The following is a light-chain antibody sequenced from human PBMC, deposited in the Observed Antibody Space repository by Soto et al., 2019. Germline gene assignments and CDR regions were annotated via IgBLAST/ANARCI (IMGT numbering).Light chain of an antibody. V-gene: IGLV1-40*01. J-gene: IGLJ1*01. CDR1: SSNIGADYD. CDR3: QSYDRSLRGFV. Sequence: QSVLTQPPSVSGAPGQRVTISCTGSSSNIGADYDVHWYQHLPGTAPKLLIFGDYNRPSGVPDRISGSRSGTSASLAITGLQAEDEADYYCQSYDRSLRGFVFGTGTKLTVL. CDR2: GDY.